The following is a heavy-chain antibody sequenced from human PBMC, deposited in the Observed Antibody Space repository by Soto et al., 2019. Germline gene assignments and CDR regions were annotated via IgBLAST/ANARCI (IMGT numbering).Heavy chain of an antibody. CDR3: ARDGLRLFDGFLS. CDR1: GDSITSGGYY. V-gene: IGHV4-31*03. D-gene: IGHD3-9*01. Sequence: QVQLQESGPRLVKPSQTLSLTCTVSGDSITSGGYYWSWIRQLPGKGLEWIGYIYHSGDTYYNPSLKSRVTLSVDTSKNHFSLKLSSVTAADTAVYYCARDGLRLFDGFLSWGQGTLVTVSS. J-gene: IGHJ5*02. CDR2: IYHSGDT.